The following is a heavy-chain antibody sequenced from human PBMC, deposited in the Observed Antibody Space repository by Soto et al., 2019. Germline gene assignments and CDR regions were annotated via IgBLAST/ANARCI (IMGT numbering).Heavy chain of an antibody. D-gene: IGHD3-3*01. CDR2: IYYSGST. Sequence: PSETLSLTCTVSGGSISSGGYYWSWIRQHPGKGLEWIGYIYYSGSTYYNPSLKSRVTISVDTSKNQFSLKLSSVTAADTAVYYWARVGFLLQILGNYYYGRDVGGQGTRVTFSS. V-gene: IGHV4-31*03. CDR3: ARVGFLLQILGNYYYGRDV. CDR1: GGSISSGGYY. J-gene: IGHJ6*02.